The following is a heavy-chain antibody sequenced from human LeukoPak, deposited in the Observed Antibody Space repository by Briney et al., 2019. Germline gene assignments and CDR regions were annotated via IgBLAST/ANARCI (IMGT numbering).Heavy chain of an antibody. J-gene: IGHJ4*02. CDR2: INHSGST. CDR3: ARGDFWSGYFFDY. CDR1: GGIFSGYY. V-gene: IGHV4-34*01. Sequence: PSETLSLTCAVYGGIFSGYYWSWIRQPPGKGLEWIGEINHSGSTNYNPSLKSRVTISVDTSKNQFSLKLSSVTAADTAVYYCARGDFWSGYFFDYWGQGTLVTVSS. D-gene: IGHD3-3*01.